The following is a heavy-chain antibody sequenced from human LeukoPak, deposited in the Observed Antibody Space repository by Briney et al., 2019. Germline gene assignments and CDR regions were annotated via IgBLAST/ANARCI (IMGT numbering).Heavy chain of an antibody. CDR2: ISSSSSYI. CDR1: GFTFSSYS. V-gene: IGHV3-21*01. J-gene: IGHJ4*02. Sequence: GGSLRLSCAASGFTFSSYSMNWVRQAPGKGLEWVSSISSSSSYIYYADSVKGRFTISRDNAKNSLYLQMNSLRAEDTAVYYCAKDTGWDSYGLDYWGQGTLVTVSS. CDR3: AKDTGWDSYGLDY. D-gene: IGHD5-18*01.